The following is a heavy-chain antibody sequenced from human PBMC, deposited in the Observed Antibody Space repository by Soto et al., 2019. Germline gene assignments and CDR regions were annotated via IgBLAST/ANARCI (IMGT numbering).Heavy chain of an antibody. J-gene: IGHJ6*02. CDR1: GGTFSSYA. CDR3: ARTMRIVATISGGYYYYGMDV. V-gene: IGHV1-69*13. Sequence: ASVKAACKASGGTFSSYAISWVRQAPGQGLESMGGIIPIFGPANYAQKFQGRVTITAEESTSTAYMELSSLRSEDTAVYYCARTMRIVATISGGYYYYGMDVWGQGTTVTVSS. D-gene: IGHD5-12*01. CDR2: IIPIFGPA.